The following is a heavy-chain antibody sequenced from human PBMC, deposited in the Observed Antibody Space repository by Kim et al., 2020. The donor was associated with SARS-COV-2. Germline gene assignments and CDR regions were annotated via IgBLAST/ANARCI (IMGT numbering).Heavy chain of an antibody. V-gene: IGHV2-70*11. CDR2: IDWDDDK. Sequence: SGPTLVNPTQTLTVTCTFSGFSLSTSGMSVSWIRQPPGKALEWLARIDWDDDKYYSTSLKTRLTISKDTSKNQVVLTMTNMDPADTATYYCAWIQGSGYYYAFDYWGQGTLVTVSS. CDR3: AWIQGSGYYYAFDY. D-gene: IGHD3-22*01. CDR1: GFSLSTSGMS. J-gene: IGHJ4*02.